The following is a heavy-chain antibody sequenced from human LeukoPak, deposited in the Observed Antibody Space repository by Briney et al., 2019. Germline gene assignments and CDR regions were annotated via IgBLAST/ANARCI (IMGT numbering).Heavy chain of an antibody. Sequence: GGSLRLSCAASGFTFSSYAMSWVRQAPGKGLEWVAAISASGGSTYYADSVKGSFTISADNSKNTLYLQMNSLRAEDTAVYYCAKDLWLNQLLPIPNWFDPWGQGTLVTVSS. D-gene: IGHD2-2*01. CDR1: GFTFSSYA. CDR2: ISASGGST. CDR3: AKDLWLNQLLPIPNWFDP. J-gene: IGHJ5*02. V-gene: IGHV3-23*01.